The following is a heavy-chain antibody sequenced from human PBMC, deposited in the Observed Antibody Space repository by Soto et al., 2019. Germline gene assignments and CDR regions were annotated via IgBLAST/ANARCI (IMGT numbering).Heavy chain of an antibody. J-gene: IGHJ4*02. CDR2: ISSSGSTI. D-gene: IGHD2-15*01. CDR1: GFTFSSYE. Sequence: EVQLVESGGGLVQPGGSPRLSCAASGFTFSSYEMNWVRQAPGKGLEWVSYISSSGSTIYYADSVKGRFTISRDNAKNSLYLQMNSLRAEDTAVYYCAREVVVVVEQTDYFDYWGQGTLVTVSS. V-gene: IGHV3-48*03. CDR3: AREVVVVVEQTDYFDY.